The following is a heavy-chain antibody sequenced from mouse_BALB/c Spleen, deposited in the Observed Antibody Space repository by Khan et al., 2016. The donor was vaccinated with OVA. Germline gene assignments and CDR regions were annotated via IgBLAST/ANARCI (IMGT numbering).Heavy chain of an antibody. CDR1: GFTFSDYY. CDR3: ARCYYGHPFAY. D-gene: IGHD2-1*01. J-gene: IGHJ3*01. CDR2: ISDGGSYT. V-gene: IGHV5-4*02. Sequence: EVELVEPGGGLVKPGGSLTLSCAASGFTFSDYYMYWVRQTPEKRLEWVATISDGGSYTYYPDSVKGRFTISRDDAKNNLYLQMSSLKSEDTAMYYCARCYYGHPFAYWGQGTLVTVSA.